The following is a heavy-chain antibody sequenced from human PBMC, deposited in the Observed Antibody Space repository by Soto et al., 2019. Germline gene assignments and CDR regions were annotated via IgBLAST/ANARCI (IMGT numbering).Heavy chain of an antibody. CDR1: GGSFSGYY. CDR2: INHSGST. J-gene: IGHJ4*02. Sequence: SETLSLTCAVYGGSFSGYYWSWIRQPPGKGLEWIGEINHSGSTNYNPSLKSRVTISVDTSKNQFSLKLSSVTAADTAVYYCNGGSARTLFDYWGQGTLVTVSS. D-gene: IGHD2-15*01. CDR3: NGGSARTLFDY. V-gene: IGHV4-34*01.